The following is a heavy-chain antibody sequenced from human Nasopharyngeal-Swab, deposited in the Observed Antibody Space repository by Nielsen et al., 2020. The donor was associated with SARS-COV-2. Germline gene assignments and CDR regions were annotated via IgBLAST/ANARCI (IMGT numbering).Heavy chain of an antibody. CDR3: ARVPHSSGWDFDY. Sequence: WVRQAPGQGLEWMGGIIPIFGTANYAQKFQGRVTITADESTSTAYMELSSLRPEDTAVYYCARVPHSSGWDFDYWGQGTLVTVSS. V-gene: IGHV1-69*01. CDR2: IIPIFGTA. J-gene: IGHJ4*02. D-gene: IGHD6-19*01.